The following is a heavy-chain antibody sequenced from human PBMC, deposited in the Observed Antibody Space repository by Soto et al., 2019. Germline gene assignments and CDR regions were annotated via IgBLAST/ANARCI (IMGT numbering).Heavy chain of an antibody. CDR2: IIPILGIA. CDR3: ARGIGITGTRVDFDY. V-gene: IGHV1-69*02. CDR1: GGTFSSYT. J-gene: IGHJ4*02. Sequence: QVQLVQSGAEVKKPGSSVKVSCKASGGTFSSYTISWVRQAPGQGLEWMGRIIPILGIANYAQKFQGRVTITADKSTSTAYMELSSLRSEDTAVYYCARGIGITGTRVDFDYWGQGTLVTVSS. D-gene: IGHD1-7*01.